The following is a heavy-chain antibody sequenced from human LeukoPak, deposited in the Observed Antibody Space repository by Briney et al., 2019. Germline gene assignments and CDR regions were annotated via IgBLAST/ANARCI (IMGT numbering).Heavy chain of an antibody. V-gene: IGHV3-23*01. CDR1: VFTFTNYA. Sequence: SGESLTLLCAASVFTFTNYAMNPVRQSPGRGLEWVSGISVSGGGTYYADSVKGRFTISRDNSKNTLYLQMNSLRAADTAVYYCAPRRETYSFFGYWGQGTLVTVSS. J-gene: IGHJ4*02. D-gene: IGHD5-24*01. CDR3: APRRETYSFFGY. CDR2: ISVSGGGT.